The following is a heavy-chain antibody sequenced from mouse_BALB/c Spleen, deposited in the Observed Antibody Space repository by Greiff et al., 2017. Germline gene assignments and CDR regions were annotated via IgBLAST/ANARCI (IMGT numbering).Heavy chain of an antibody. CDR3: AREYGNSFAY. J-gene: IGHJ3*01. V-gene: IGHV1S56*01. Sequence: VQLQQSGPELVKPGASVRISCKASGYTFTSYYIHWVKQRPGQGLEWIGWIYPGNVNTKYNEKFKGKATLTADKSSSTAYMQLSSLTSEDSAVYFCAREYGNSFAYWGQGTLVTVSA. D-gene: IGHD2-10*02. CDR1: GYTFTSYY. CDR2: IYPGNVNT.